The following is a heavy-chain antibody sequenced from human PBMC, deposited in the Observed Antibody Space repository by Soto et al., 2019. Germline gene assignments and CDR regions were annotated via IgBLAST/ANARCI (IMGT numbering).Heavy chain of an antibody. Sequence: QVQLVESGGGVVQPGRSLRLSWAASGFTFSNYAMHWVRQAPGKGLEWVAVISYDGRYKFYADSVQGRFTISRDDSKNTMDLQVNSLRADDTAVYYCAGPTISARPSTIDNWGQGTLVTVSS. J-gene: IGHJ4*02. CDR3: AGPTISARPSTIDN. CDR1: GFTFSNYA. V-gene: IGHV3-30*04. D-gene: IGHD6-6*01. CDR2: ISYDGRYK.